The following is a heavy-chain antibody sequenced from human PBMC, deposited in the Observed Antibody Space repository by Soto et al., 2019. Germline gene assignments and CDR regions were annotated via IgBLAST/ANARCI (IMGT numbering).Heavy chain of an antibody. J-gene: IGHJ6*02. CDR2: IIPIFGTA. D-gene: IGHD7-27*01. Sequence: QVQLVQSGAEVKKPGSSVKVSCKASGGTFSSYAISWVRQAPGQGLEWMGGIIPIFGTANYAQKFQGRVTITADEAPSTAYRELSSLRSEDTAGYYCARGDMGHWGSDSYGMDVWGQGTTVTVS. CDR3: ARGDMGHWGSDSYGMDV. V-gene: IGHV1-69*12. CDR1: GGTFSSYA.